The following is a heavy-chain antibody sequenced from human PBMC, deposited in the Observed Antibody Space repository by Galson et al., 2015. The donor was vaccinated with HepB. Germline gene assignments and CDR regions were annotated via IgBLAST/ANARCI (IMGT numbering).Heavy chain of an antibody. CDR2: IGSGGDI. D-gene: IGHD3-9*01. CDR3: AKKLGTTGCFDI. Sequence: SLRLSCATSGFTFSTNSMSWVRQAPGKGPEWVSGIGSGGDIHYADSVKDRFTISRDNSKNTLFLQMNSLGAGDTAVYYCAKKLGTTGCFDIWGQGTMVTVSS. V-gene: IGHV3-23*01. J-gene: IGHJ3*02. CDR1: GFTFSTNS.